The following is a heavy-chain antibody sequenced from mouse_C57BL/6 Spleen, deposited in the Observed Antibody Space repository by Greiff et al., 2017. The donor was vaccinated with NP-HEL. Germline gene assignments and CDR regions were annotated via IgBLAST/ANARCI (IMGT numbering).Heavy chain of an antibody. CDR3: VRHDDWDVAY. CDR1: GFSFNTYA. D-gene: IGHD4-1*01. Sequence: EVQLVESGGGLVQPKGSLKLSCAASGFSFNTYAMNWVRQAPGKGLEWVARIRSKSNNYATYYADSVKDRFTISRDDSESMLYLQMNNLKTEDTAMDYCVRHDDWDVAYWGQGTLVTVSA. V-gene: IGHV10-1*01. CDR2: IRSKSNNYAT. J-gene: IGHJ3*01.